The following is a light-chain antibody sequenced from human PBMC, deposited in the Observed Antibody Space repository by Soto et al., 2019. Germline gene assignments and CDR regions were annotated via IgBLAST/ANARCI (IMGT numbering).Light chain of an antibody. V-gene: IGKV3-20*01. J-gene: IGKJ2*01. CDR3: QQYVSSYT. CDR2: AAS. CDR1: QSISSSY. Sequence: EIVLTQSRGTLSLSPGERATLSCRASQSISSSYLAWYQQKPGQAPRLLIYAASSRATGIPDRFSGSGSGTDFTLTISRLEPEDFAVYYCQQYVSSYTFGQGTNLEIK.